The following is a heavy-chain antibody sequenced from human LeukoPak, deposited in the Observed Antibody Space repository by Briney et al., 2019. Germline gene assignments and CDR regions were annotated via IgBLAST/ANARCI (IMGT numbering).Heavy chain of an antibody. D-gene: IGHD5-12*01. CDR2: ISYDGSNK. V-gene: IGHV3-30*18. CDR1: GFTFSSYG. Sequence: GRSLRLSCAASGFTFSSYGMHWVRQAPDKGLEWVAVISYDGSNKYYADSVKGRFTISRDNSKNTLYLQMNSLRAEDTAVYYCAKDSGYDPNYYYYGMDVWGQGTTVTVSS. J-gene: IGHJ6*02. CDR3: AKDSGYDPNYYYYGMDV.